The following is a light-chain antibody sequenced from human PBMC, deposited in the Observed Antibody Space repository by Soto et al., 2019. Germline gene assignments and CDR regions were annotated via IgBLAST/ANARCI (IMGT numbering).Light chain of an antibody. V-gene: IGKV1-39*01. CDR1: QSISGF. CDR2: AAS. Sequence: DIQMTQSPSSLSASVGDRVTITCRASQSISGFLNWYQVKPGKAPKLLIYAASSLQSGVPSRFSGSGSGTDFTLTISSLQPEDFATYYCQQTYSNPPVTFGGGTKVEIK. J-gene: IGKJ4*01. CDR3: QQTYSNPPVT.